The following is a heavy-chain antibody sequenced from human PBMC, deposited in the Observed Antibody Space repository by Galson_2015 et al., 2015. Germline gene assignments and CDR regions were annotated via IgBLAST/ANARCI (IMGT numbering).Heavy chain of an antibody. J-gene: IGHJ3*02. Sequence: SLRLSCAASGFTFSSYGMHWVRQAPGKGLEWVAVIWYDGSNKYYADSVKGRFTISRDNSKNTLYLQMNSLRAEDTAVYYCASEYSGYDAFDIWGQGTMVTVSS. CDR1: GFTFSSYG. CDR2: IWYDGSNK. V-gene: IGHV3-33*01. CDR3: ASEYSGYDAFDI. D-gene: IGHD5-12*01.